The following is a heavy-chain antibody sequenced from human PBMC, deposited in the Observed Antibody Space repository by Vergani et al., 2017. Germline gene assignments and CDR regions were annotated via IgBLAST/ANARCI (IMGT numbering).Heavy chain of an antibody. CDR2: IKSTFDRGTT. D-gene: IGHD2-21*01. J-gene: IGHJ6*02. CDR1: GFSFRNDW. Sequence: EVQLVESGGGIVKPGGSLRLSCVASGFSFRNDWMNWVRRTPGKGLEWVCRIKSTFDRGTTDYAAAVKGRFTISRDDSKNTLFLQMNGLKTEDIGVYYCTTDPRYCGDGSCYWLRDHHYYGMDVWGQGTTVTVSS. CDR3: TTDPRYCGDGSCYWLRDHHYYGMDV. V-gene: IGHV3-15*07.